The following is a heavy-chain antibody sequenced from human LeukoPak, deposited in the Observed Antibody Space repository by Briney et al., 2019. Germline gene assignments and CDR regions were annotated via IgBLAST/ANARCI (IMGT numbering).Heavy chain of an antibody. CDR2: ISSSSSYI. J-gene: IGHJ4*02. Sequence: PGGSLRLSCAASGFTFSSYSMNWVRQAPGKGLEWVSSISSSSSYIYYADSVKGRFTISRDNAKNSLYLQMNSLRAEDTAVYYCARVKGPRIGDYDILTGYAQLDYWGQGTLVTVSS. V-gene: IGHV3-21*01. CDR1: GFTFSSYS. CDR3: ARVKGPRIGDYDILTGYAQLDY. D-gene: IGHD3-9*01.